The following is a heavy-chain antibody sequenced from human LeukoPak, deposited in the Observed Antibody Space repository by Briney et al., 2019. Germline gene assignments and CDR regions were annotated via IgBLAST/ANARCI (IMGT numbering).Heavy chain of an antibody. CDR3: ARHYYGSGSYYNEPNSTYMDV. Sequence: SVKVSCKASGGTFSSYAISWVRQAPGQGLEWMGGIIPIFGTANYAQKFQGRVTITADKSTSTAYMELSSLRSEDTAVYYCARHYYGSGSYYNEPNSTYMDVWGKGTTVTVSS. CDR1: GGTFSSYA. CDR2: IIPIFGTA. D-gene: IGHD3-10*01. V-gene: IGHV1-69*06. J-gene: IGHJ6*03.